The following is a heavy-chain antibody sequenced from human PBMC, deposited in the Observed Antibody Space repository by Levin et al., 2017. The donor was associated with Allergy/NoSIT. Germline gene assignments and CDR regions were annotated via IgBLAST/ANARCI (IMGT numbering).Heavy chain of an antibody. V-gene: IGHV3-11*05. J-gene: IGHJ4*02. CDR1: GFTFSGYY. CDR2: ISTSNSYT. CDR3: ARGSRELLNY. Sequence: GGSLRLSCAASGFTFSGYYMSWIRQAPGKGLEWVSYISTSNSYTVYADSVKGRFTISRDDAKNSLYLQMNSLRADDTAFYYCARGSRELLNYWGQGTLVTVSS. D-gene: IGHD3-10*01.